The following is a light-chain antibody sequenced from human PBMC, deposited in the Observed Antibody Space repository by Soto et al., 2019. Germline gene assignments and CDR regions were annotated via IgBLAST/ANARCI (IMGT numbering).Light chain of an antibody. V-gene: IGKV4-1*01. CDR3: QQYFPFPWT. J-gene: IGKJ1*01. CDR1: QSVLYSSNNKNY. CDR2: WAS. Sequence: DIVMTQSPDSLAVSLGERATINCKSSQSVLYSSNNKNYLAWYQQRPGQPPNLLIYWASTRESGVPDRFSGSGSGTDYTLTISSMQALDVAIPYFQQYFPFPWTFGQGTNVEIK.